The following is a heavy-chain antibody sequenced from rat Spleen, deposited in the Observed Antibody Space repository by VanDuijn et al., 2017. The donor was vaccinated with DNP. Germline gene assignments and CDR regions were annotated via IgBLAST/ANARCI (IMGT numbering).Heavy chain of an antibody. V-gene: IGHV5-27*01. Sequence: EVLLVESDGGLVQPGRSLKLSCAVSGFTFSDYYMAWVRQAPAKGLEWVATISTSGGSTYYRDSVKGRFTISRDNAKSTLYLQMNSLRSEDTATYYCTRSYGYWGQGTLVTVSS. CDR3: TRSYGY. J-gene: IGHJ3*01. D-gene: IGHD1-2*01. CDR2: ISTSGGST. CDR1: GFTFSDYY.